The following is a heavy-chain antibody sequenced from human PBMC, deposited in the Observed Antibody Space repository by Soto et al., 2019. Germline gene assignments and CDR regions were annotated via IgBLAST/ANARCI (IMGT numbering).Heavy chain of an antibody. J-gene: IGHJ4*02. CDR1: GFTFSSHV. CDR3: AKDRRGAYCSGGICYDPDY. V-gene: IGHV3-23*01. Sequence: EVQLWESGGGLVQPGGSLRLSCAVSGFTFSSHVMSWVRQAPGKGLEWVSAISGTGGTYYADSVKGRFTISRDNSKNALYLQMNNLRDEDTAVYYCAKDRRGAYCSGGICYDPDYWGQGTLVIVS. CDR2: ISGTGGT. D-gene: IGHD2-15*01.